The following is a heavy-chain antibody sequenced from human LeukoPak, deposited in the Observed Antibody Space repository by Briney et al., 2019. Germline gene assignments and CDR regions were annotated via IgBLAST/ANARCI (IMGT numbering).Heavy chain of an antibody. D-gene: IGHD3-22*01. V-gene: IGHV3-53*04. CDR2: IYSGGST. CDR3: ARGGSYYDSSGYYSSPAYYFDY. Sequence: GGSLRLSCAASGFTVSSNYMSWVRQAPGKGLEWVSVIYSGGSTYYADSVKGRLTISRHNSKNTLYLQMNSLRAEDTAVSYCARGGSYYDSSGYYSSPAYYFDYWGQGTLVTVSS. CDR1: GFTVSSNY. J-gene: IGHJ4*02.